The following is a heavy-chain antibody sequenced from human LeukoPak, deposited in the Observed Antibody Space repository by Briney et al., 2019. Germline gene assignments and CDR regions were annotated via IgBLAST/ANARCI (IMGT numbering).Heavy chain of an antibody. CDR1: GYSISSGYY. CDR3: ARGIRITFGGVTDY. J-gene: IGHJ4*02. Sequence: MSSETLSLTCTVSGYSISSGYYWGWIRQPPGKGLEWIGSIYHSGSTYYNPSLKSRVTISVDTSKNQFSLKLSSVTAADTAVYYCARGIRITFGGVTDYWGQGTLVTVSS. V-gene: IGHV4-38-2*02. CDR2: IYHSGST. D-gene: IGHD3-16*01.